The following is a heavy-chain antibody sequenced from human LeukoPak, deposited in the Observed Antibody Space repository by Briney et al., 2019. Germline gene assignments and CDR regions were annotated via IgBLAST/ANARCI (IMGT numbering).Heavy chain of an antibody. J-gene: IGHJ4*02. V-gene: IGHV3-23*01. D-gene: IGHD6-6*01. CDR1: GFTFSSYA. CDR2: ISGSGGST. CDR3: ARGISSSPLGY. Sequence: GGSLRLSCAASGFTFSSYAMSWVRQAPGKGLEWISAISGSGGSTYYADSVKGRFTISRDNSKNTLYLQMNSLRAEDTAVYYCARGISSSPLGYWGQGTLVTVSS.